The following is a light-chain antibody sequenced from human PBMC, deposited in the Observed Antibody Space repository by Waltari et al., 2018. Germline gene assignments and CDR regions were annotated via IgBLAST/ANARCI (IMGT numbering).Light chain of an antibody. CDR2: EVS. V-gene: IGLV2-8*01. J-gene: IGLJ1*01. Sequence: QSALTQPPSASGSPGQSVTISCTGTSSAGGVYNYVSWYQQHHGTAPKLMIYEVSKRPSGVPDRFSGSKSGNTASLTVSGLQAEDEADYYCSSYAGTNNPYVFGTGTKVTVL. CDR1: SSAGGVYNY. CDR3: SSYAGTNNPYV.